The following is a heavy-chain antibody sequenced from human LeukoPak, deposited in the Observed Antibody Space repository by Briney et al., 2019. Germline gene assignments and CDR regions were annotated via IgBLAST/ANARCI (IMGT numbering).Heavy chain of an antibody. V-gene: IGHV3-9*01. J-gene: IGHJ4*02. CDR1: GFTFDDYA. Sequence: GGFLRLSCAASGFTFDDYAMHWVRQAPGKGLEWVSGISWNSGSIGYADSVKGRFTISRDNAKNSLYLQMNSLRAEDTALYYCAKGYSGSFKPPPQYYFDYWGQGTLVTVSS. D-gene: IGHD1-26*01. CDR2: ISWNSGSI. CDR3: AKGYSGSFKPPPQYYFDY.